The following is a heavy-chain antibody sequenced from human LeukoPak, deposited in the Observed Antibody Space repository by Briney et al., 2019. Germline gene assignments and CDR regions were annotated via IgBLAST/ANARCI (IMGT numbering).Heavy chain of an antibody. Sequence: QPSETLSLTCTVSGGSINSYYWSWIRQPPGKGLEWIGYIYYSGSTNYNPSLKSRVTISVDTSKNQFSLKLSSVTAADTAVYYCARDSGSSWYGDSWFDPWGQGTLVTVSS. V-gene: IGHV4-59*01. CDR1: GGSINSYY. CDR2: IYYSGST. D-gene: IGHD6-13*01. CDR3: ARDSGSSWYGDSWFDP. J-gene: IGHJ5*02.